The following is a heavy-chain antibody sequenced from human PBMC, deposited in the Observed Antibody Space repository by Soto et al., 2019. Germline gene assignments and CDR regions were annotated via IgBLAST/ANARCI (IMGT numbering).Heavy chain of an antibody. J-gene: IGHJ3*02. Sequence: EAQLLESGGELIQPGGSLRLSCAASGFTYSSHGMSWVRQAPGKGLEWIAGLSRGGGSTYYADSVKGRFIISRDNSKNTLDLIINSLRVEDTALYYCARDGQYRTDGFDIWGQGTMVTVSS. CDR1: GFTYSSHG. CDR2: LSRGGGST. CDR3: ARDGQYRTDGFDI. V-gene: IGHV3-23*01. D-gene: IGHD5-12*01.